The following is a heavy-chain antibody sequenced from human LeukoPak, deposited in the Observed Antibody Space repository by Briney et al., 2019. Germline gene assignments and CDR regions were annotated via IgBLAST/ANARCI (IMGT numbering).Heavy chain of an antibody. V-gene: IGHV3-21*01. CDR3: DRIYSKIFGVVRNWFDS. CDR2: ISSSSSYI. Sequence: PGGSLRLSCAASGFTFSSYSMNWVRQAPGKGLEWFSSISSSSSYIYYADSVKGRFTISRDNAKNSLYPQMNSLRAEDTAVYYCDRIYSKIFGVVRNWFDSWGQGTLVTVSS. J-gene: IGHJ5*01. CDR1: GFTFSSYS. D-gene: IGHD3-3*01.